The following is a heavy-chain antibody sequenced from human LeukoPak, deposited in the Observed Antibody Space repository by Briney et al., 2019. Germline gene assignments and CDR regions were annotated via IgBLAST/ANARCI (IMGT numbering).Heavy chain of an antibody. Sequence: GGSLRLSCAASGFTFSSYSMNWVRQAPGKGLEWVSSISSSSSCIYYADSVKGRFTISRDNAKNSLYLQMNSLRAEDTAVYYCAKDRKLYSSSWYEWGQGTLVTVSS. D-gene: IGHD6-13*01. CDR3: AKDRKLYSSSWYE. CDR2: ISSSSSCI. CDR1: GFTFSSYS. J-gene: IGHJ4*02. V-gene: IGHV3-21*01.